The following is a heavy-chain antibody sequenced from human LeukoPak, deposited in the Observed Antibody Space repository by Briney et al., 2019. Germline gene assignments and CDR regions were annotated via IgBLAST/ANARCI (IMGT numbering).Heavy chain of an antibody. CDR1: GFTFNNYN. Sequence: GGSLRLSCAASGFTFNNYNMNWVRQAPGKGLEWVSSIRESTGDTHYADSAKGRFTISRDNAKNSLYLQMNSLRDEDTAVYYCARGDGDAFDIWGQGTMVTVSS. J-gene: IGHJ3*02. CDR2: IRESTGDT. V-gene: IGHV3-21*01. CDR3: ARGDGDAFDI.